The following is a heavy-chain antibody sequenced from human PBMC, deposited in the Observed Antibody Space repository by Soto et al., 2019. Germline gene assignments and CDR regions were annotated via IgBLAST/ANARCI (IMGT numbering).Heavy chain of an antibody. D-gene: IGHD1-7*01. Sequence: ASVKVSCKASGGTFSSYAISWVRQAPGQGLEWMGGIIPIFGTANYAQKFQGRVTITADESTSTAYMELSSLRSEDTAVYYCARGRLGITGTQSDYWGQGTLVTVSS. V-gene: IGHV1-69*13. J-gene: IGHJ4*02. CDR1: GGTFSSYA. CDR3: ARGRLGITGTQSDY. CDR2: IIPIFGTA.